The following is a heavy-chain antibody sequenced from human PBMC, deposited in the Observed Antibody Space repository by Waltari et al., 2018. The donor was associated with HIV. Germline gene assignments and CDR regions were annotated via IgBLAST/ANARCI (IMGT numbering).Heavy chain of an antibody. V-gene: IGHV1-18*01. CDR2: ISGYNGDT. CDR1: GYTFPNYG. J-gene: IGHJ4*02. D-gene: IGHD3-22*01. CDR3: ARDHYYGSSGYYSDY. Sequence: QVHLVQSGAELRKPGASVTGSCKASGYTFPNYGITWVRQAPGQGLEWMGWISGYNGDTKYAQKVRGRVTMTTDTSTSTAYLEMGSLRFDDTAVYYCARDHYYGSSGYYSDYWGQGTLVTVSS.